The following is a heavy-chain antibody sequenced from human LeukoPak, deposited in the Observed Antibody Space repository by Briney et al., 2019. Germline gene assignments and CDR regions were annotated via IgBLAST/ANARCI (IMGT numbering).Heavy chain of an antibody. CDR3: ARGGSSWYWGGAFDI. J-gene: IGHJ3*02. CDR2: INPNSGGT. V-gene: IGHV1-2*04. CDR1: GYTFTGYY. D-gene: IGHD6-13*01. Sequence: ASVKVSCKASGYTFTGYYMHWVRQAPGQGLEWMGWINPNSGGTNYAQKFQGWVTMTRDTSISTAYMELSRLRSDDTAVYYCARGGSSWYWGGAFDIWGQGTMVTVSS.